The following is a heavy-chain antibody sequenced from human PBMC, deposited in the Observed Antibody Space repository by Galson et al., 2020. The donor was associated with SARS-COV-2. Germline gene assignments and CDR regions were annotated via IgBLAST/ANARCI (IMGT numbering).Heavy chain of an antibody. J-gene: IGHJ6*03. Sequence: SETLSLTCTVSGGSISSGGYYWSWIRQHPGKGLEWIGYIYYSGSTYYNPSLKSRVTISVDTSKNQFSLKLSSVTAADTAVYYCAILGVTMVRGVIISEAYYYYMDVWGKGTTVTVSS. CDR1: GGSISSGGYY. V-gene: IGHV4-31*03. CDR3: AILGVTMVRGVIISEAYYYYMDV. D-gene: IGHD3-10*01. CDR2: IYYSGST.